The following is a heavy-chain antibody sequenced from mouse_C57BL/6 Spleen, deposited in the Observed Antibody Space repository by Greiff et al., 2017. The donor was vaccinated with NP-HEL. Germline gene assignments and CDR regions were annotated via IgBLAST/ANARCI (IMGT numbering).Heavy chain of an antibody. D-gene: IGHD2-2*01. V-gene: IGHV1-81*01. CDR2: SYPRSGNT. CDR3: ARKGDYGYDLYYFDY. J-gene: IGHJ2*01. CDR1: GYTFTSYG. Sequence: VKLMESGAELARPGASVKLSCKASGYTFTSYGISWVKQRTGQGLEWIGESYPRSGNTYYNEKFKGKATLTADKSSSTAYMELRSLTSEDSAVYFCARKGDYGYDLYYFDYWGQGTTLTVSS.